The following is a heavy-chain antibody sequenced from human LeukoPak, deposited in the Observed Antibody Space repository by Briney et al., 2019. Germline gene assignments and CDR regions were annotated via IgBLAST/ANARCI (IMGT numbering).Heavy chain of an antibody. J-gene: IGHJ4*02. Sequence: QTGGSLRLSCAASGFTFSSYAMSWARQAPGKGLEWVSAISGSGGSTYYAASVKGRFTISRDNSKNTLYLQMNSLRAEDTAVYYCAKDPHDFTAYWGQGTLVTVSS. V-gene: IGHV3-23*01. CDR2: ISGSGGST. CDR3: AKDPHDFTAY. CDR1: GFTFSSYA. D-gene: IGHD2-21*02.